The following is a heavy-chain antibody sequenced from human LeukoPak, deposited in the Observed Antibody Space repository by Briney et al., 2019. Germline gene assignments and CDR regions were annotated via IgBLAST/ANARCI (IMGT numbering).Heavy chain of an antibody. Sequence: SETLSLTCTASGDSITNSNYYWGWVRQSPGRGLEWPGNIFYNRGPYYNPSFKSRFGMTVEPSKNHFSLTLNAVTAADTAVYHCASYSGIYSAFEIWSQGTLVTVSS. D-gene: IGHD1-26*01. CDR2: IFYNRGP. CDR3: ASYSGIYSAFEI. V-gene: IGHV4-39*07. J-gene: IGHJ3*02. CDR1: GDSITNSNYY.